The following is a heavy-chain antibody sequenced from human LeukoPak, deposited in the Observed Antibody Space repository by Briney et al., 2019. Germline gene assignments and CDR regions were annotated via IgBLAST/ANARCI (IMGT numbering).Heavy chain of an antibody. CDR3: AKDLSPILRYTGCGAFDI. Sequence: GGSLRLSCAASGFTFSSYAMSWVRQAPGKGLEWVSAISVLGGSTYYADSVKGRFTISRDNSKNTLSLQMNCLRAEDTAVYYCAKDLSPILRYTGCGAFDIWGQGTMVTVSS. D-gene: IGHD3-9*01. J-gene: IGHJ3*02. CDR2: ISVLGGST. V-gene: IGHV3-23*01. CDR1: GFTFSSYA.